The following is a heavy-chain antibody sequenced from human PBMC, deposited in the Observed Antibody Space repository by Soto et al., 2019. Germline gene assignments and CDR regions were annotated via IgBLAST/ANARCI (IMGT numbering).Heavy chain of an antibody. Sequence: SETLSLTCTVSGGSVSSGSYYWSWIRQPPGKGLEWIGYIYYSGSTNYNPSLKSRVTISVDTSKNQFSLKLSSVTAADTAVYYCASVKETGGRTSFDYWGQGTLVTVSS. CDR3: ASVKETGGRTSFDY. CDR1: GGSVSSGSYY. D-gene: IGHD3-16*01. CDR2: IYYSGST. V-gene: IGHV4-61*01. J-gene: IGHJ4*02.